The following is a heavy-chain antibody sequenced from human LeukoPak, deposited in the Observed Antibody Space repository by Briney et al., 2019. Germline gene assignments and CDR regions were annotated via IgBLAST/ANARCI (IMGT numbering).Heavy chain of an antibody. Sequence: GASVKVSCKASGYTFTGYYMHWVRQAPGQGLEWMGWINPNSGGTNYAQKFQGWVTMTRDTSISTAYMELSRLRSDDTAVYYCARDGGTPHYDILTGYYVDTDRYFDLWGRGTLVTVSS. CDR2: INPNSGGT. V-gene: IGHV1-2*04. CDR1: GYTFTGYY. CDR3: ARDGGTPHYDILTGYYVDTDRYFDL. D-gene: IGHD3-9*01. J-gene: IGHJ2*01.